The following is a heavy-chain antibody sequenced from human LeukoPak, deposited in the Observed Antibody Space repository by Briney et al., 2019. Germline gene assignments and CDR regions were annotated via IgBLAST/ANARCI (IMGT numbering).Heavy chain of an antibody. CDR2: ISGSGGST. J-gene: IGHJ4*02. CDR3: AKDYRPKYYCDSSGYFDY. V-gene: IGHV3-23*01. CDR1: GFTFSSYA. D-gene: IGHD3-22*01. Sequence: GGSLRLSCAASGFTFSSYAMSWVRQAPGKGLEWVSAISGSGGSTYYAGSVKGRFAISRDNSKNTLYLQMNSLRAEDTAVYYCAKDYRPKYYCDSSGYFDYWGQGTLVTVSS.